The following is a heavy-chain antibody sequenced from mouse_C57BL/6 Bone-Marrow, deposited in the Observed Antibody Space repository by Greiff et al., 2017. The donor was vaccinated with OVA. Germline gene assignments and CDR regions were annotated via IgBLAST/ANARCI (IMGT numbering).Heavy chain of an antibody. J-gene: IGHJ2*01. V-gene: IGHV1-61*01. CDR1: GYTFTSYW. Sequence: VQLQQPGAELVRPGSSVKLSCKASGYTFTSYWMDWVKQRPGQGLEWIGNIYPSDSETHYNQKFKDKATLTVDKSSSTAYMQLSSLTSEDSAVYYCARITTNYFDYGGQGTTLTVSS. CDR3: ARITTNYFDY. D-gene: IGHD1-1*01. CDR2: IYPSDSET.